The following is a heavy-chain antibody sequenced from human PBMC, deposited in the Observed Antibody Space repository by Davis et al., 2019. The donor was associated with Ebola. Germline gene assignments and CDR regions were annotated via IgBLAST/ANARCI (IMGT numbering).Heavy chain of an antibody. Sequence: ASVKVSCKASGYTFTGYFIHWVRQAPGQGLEWMGWINPDSGTTKYAPKFQGGVTMTRDTSISTAYMEVTRLRSDDTALYYCGRGYSTAFLLLHTENYYGLDVWGQGTTVTVSS. J-gene: IGHJ6*02. CDR3: GRGYSTAFLLLHTENYYGLDV. CDR1: GYTFTGYF. D-gene: IGHD1-1*01. CDR2: INPDSGTT. V-gene: IGHV1-2*02.